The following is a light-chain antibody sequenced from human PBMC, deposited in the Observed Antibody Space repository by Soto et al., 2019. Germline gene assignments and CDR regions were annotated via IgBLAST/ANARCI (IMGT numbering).Light chain of an antibody. Sequence: QSALTQPASVSGSPGQSITISCTGTSSDVGAYDYVSWYQQYPGKAPKLMIYDVTDRPSGVSDRFFGSKSGNTASLPISGLQAEDEADYYCSSYTSGSTPYVFGTGTKLTVL. CDR3: SSYTSGSTPYV. CDR1: SSDVGAYDY. V-gene: IGLV2-14*03. CDR2: DVT. J-gene: IGLJ1*01.